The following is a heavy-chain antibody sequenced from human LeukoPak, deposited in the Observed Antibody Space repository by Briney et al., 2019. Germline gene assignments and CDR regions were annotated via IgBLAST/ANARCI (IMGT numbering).Heavy chain of an antibody. CDR1: GFTVSSIH. CDR3: AKDSAPYYDSSGSPNS. V-gene: IGHV3-23*01. D-gene: IGHD3-22*01. Sequence: GGSLRLSCAASGFTVSSIHMVWVRQAPGKGLEWVSAISGSGGSTYYADSVKGRFTISRDNSKNTLYLQMNSLRAEDTAVYYCAKDSAPYYDSSGSPNSWGQGTLVTVSS. J-gene: IGHJ4*02. CDR2: ISGSGGST.